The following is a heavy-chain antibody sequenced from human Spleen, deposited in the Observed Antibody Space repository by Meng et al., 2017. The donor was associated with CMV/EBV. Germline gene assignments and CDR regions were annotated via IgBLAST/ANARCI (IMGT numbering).Heavy chain of an antibody. CDR3: ASIFGVVSGEFDY. Sequence: CAVSGGSIRSSNWWSWVRQPPGKGLEWIGEIYHSGSTNYNPSLKSRVTISVDKSKNQFSLKLSSVTAADTAVYYCASIFGVVSGEFDYWGQGTLVTVSS. CDR1: GGSIRSSNW. J-gene: IGHJ4*02. D-gene: IGHD3-3*01. V-gene: IGHV4-4*02. CDR2: IYHSGST.